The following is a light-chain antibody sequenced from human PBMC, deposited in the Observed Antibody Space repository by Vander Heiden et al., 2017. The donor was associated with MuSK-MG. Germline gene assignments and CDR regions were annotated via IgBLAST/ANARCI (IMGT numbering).Light chain of an antibody. CDR3: KQYGSSPQT. J-gene: IGKJ1*01. Sequence: IVLTQSPGTLHFSPGERATLSCRASQSVSSSYLAWYQQKPGQPPRLLIYGASRRATGIPDRFSGSGSGTDFNLTISRLEPEDFAVYYCKQYGSSPQTFGQGTKVEIK. CDR2: GAS. V-gene: IGKV3-20*01. CDR1: QSVSSSY.